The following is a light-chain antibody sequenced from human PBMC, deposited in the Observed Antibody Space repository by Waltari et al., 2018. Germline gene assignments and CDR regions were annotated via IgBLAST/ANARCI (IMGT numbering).Light chain of an antibody. CDR3: QQYGSSPLT. J-gene: IGKJ5*01. Sequence: EIELTQSPGTLSLSTGERATLSCRASQSVSSSYLAWYQQKPGQAPRLLIYGASSRATGIPDRFSGSGSGTDFTLTISRLEPEDFAVYYCQQYGSSPLTFGQGTRLEIK. V-gene: IGKV3-20*01. CDR2: GAS. CDR1: QSVSSSY.